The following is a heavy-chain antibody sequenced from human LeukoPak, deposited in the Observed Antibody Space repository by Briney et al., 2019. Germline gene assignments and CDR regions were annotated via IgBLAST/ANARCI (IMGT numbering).Heavy chain of an antibody. Sequence: SLRLSCAASGFTFSSHGMHWVRQPPGKGLEWIGEINHSGSTNYNPSLKSRVTISVDTSKNQFSLKLSSVTAADTAVYYCARATYDFWSGSTFDYWGQGTLVTVSS. D-gene: IGHD3-3*01. J-gene: IGHJ4*02. CDR3: ARATYDFWSGSTFDY. CDR1: GFTFSSHG. V-gene: IGHV4-34*01. CDR2: INHSGST.